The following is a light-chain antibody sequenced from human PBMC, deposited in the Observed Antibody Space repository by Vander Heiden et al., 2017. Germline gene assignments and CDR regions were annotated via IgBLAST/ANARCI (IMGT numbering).Light chain of an antibody. Sequence: QPVLTQSSSASASLGSSVTLTCTLSSGHSSYIIAWHQQQPGKAPRYLMKLEGSGSYNKGSGVPDRFSGSSSGADRYLTISNLQFEDEADYYCETWDSNTVVVGGGTKLTVL. J-gene: IGLJ2*01. CDR3: ETWDSNTVV. V-gene: IGLV4-60*02. CDR2: LEGSGSY. CDR1: SGHSSYI.